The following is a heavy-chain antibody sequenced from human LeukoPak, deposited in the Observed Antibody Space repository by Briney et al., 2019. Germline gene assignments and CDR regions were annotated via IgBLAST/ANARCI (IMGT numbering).Heavy chain of an antibody. CDR3: ATLGYCSSTRCYYFYYMDV. CDR2: FDPEDGET. V-gene: IGHV1-24*01. CDR1: GYTLTQLS. Sequence: ASVKVSCKVSGYTLTQLSMHWVRQAPGKGLEWMGGFDPEDGETIYAQKFQGRVTMTEDTSTDTAYMELSSLRSEDTAVYFCATLGYCSSTRCYYFYYMDVWGKGTTVTVSS. D-gene: IGHD2-2*01. J-gene: IGHJ6*03.